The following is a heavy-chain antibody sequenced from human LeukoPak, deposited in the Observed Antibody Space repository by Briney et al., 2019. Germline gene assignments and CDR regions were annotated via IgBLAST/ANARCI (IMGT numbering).Heavy chain of an antibody. D-gene: IGHD3-3*01. CDR2: ISHDGII. V-gene: IGHV3-74*01. J-gene: IGHJ4*02. Sequence: GGSLRLSCETAGFTFSSHVMHWVRRTPGKGLVWVSRISHDGIISYADSVKGRFTISRDNAKNTLLLQMNSLRVEDTAVYYCARDFVFKIDYWGRGTLVTVSS. CDR1: GFTFSSHV. CDR3: ARDFVFKIDY.